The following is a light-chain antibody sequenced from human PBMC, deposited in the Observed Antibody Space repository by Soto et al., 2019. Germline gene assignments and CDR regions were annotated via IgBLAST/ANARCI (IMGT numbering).Light chain of an antibody. V-gene: IGLV3-21*02. Sequence: SYELTQPPSVSVAPGQTATITCGGSNIGSKSVHWYQQRPGQALVLVVHQDTERPSGIPERFSGSSSGDTATLTISGTQAIDEADYYCQAWDSSTAVFGGGTKLTVL. CDR1: NIGSKS. J-gene: IGLJ2*01. CDR3: QAWDSSTAV. CDR2: QDT.